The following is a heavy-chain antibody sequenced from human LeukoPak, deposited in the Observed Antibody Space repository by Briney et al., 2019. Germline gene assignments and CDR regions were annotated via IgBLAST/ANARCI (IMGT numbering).Heavy chain of an antibody. J-gene: IGHJ5*02. CDR1: GGSISSYY. Sequence: SETLSLTCTVSGGSISSYYWSWVRQPAGKGLEWIGRIYTSGSTNYNPSLKSRVTMSVDTSKNQFSLKLSSVTAADTAVYYCARDRAPNVLRFLEWSSGWFDPWGQGTLVTVSS. CDR2: IYTSGST. V-gene: IGHV4-4*07. CDR3: ARDRAPNVLRFLEWSSGWFDP. D-gene: IGHD3-3*01.